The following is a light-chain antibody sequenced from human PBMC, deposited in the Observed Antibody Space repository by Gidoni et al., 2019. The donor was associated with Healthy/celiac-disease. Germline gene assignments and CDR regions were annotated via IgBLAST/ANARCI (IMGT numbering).Light chain of an antibody. J-gene: IGKJ4*01. CDR2: DAS. Sequence: DIVLTQSPATLSLSPGERATLSCRASQSVSSYLAWYQQKPGQAPRLLIYDASNRATGIPARFSGSGPGTDFTLTISSLEPEDFAVYYCQQRRTFGGGTKVEIK. CDR3: QQRRT. V-gene: IGKV3D-11*02. CDR1: QSVSSY.